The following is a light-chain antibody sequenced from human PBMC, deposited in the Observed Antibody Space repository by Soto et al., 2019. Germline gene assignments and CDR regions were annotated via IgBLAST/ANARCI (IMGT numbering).Light chain of an antibody. CDR3: QQLDRYPFT. CDR2: AAS. CDR1: QSISDY. J-gene: IGKJ4*01. V-gene: IGKV1-39*01. Sequence: DIQMTQSPSSLSASVGDRVTITCRTSQSISDYLNWYQEKPGKAPKLLIYAASSLQSGVPSRFSGSGSGTDFTLTISSLQPEDFATYYCQQLDRYPFTFGGGTKVEIK.